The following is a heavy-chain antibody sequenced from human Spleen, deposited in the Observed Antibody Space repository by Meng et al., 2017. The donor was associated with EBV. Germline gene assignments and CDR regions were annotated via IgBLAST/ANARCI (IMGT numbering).Heavy chain of an antibody. CDR1: GYPFTDYY. V-gene: IGHV1-2*04. D-gene: IGHD4-17*01. J-gene: IGHJ4*02. Sequence: QVQLVQSGAEVKEPGASVRVSCKASGYPFTDYYIHWVRQAPGQGLEWMGWIDPKSGVPNYVQKFQGWVTMTRDTSISTVYMDLNRLTSDDTAVYYCARDEYGDIPLDFWGQGTLVTVSS. CDR3: ARDEYGDIPLDF. CDR2: IDPKSGVP.